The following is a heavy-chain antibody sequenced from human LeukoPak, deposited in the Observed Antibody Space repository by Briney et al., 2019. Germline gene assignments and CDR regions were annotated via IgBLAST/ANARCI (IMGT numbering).Heavy chain of an antibody. CDR3: ARVSVAGTSYYYYYGMDV. V-gene: IGHV1-2*02. J-gene: IGHJ6*02. Sequence: ASEKVSCKASRYTFPGYYMHWVRQAPAQGLEWIGWINPNSGGTNYAQKFPGRVTMTRDTSISTAYMELSRLRSDDTAVYYCARVSVAGTSYYYYYGMDVWGQGTTVTVSS. CDR1: RYTFPGYY. D-gene: IGHD6-19*01. CDR2: INPNSGGT.